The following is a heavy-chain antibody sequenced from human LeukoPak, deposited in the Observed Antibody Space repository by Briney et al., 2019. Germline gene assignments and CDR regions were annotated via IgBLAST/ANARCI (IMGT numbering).Heavy chain of an antibody. V-gene: IGHV4-59*01. J-gene: IGHJ6*02. CDR1: GGSISSYY. CDR3: AREVRVENPPARSMDV. CDR2: IYYSGST. Sequence: SETLSLTCTVSGGSISSYYWSWIRQPPGKGLEWIGYIYYSGSTNYNPSLKSRVTISVDTSKNQFSLKLSSVTAADTAVYYCAREVRVENPPARSMDVWGQGTTVTVSS. D-gene: IGHD1-14*01.